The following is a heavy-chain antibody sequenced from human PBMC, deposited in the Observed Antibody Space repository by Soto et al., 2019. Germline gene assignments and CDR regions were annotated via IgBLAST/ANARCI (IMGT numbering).Heavy chain of an antibody. J-gene: IGHJ6*02. V-gene: IGHV3-7*03. CDR2: VKPDGSAT. CDR3: ARDRERVTVNGGIALGAMEV. D-gene: IGHD3-22*01. Sequence: GSLRLSCAASGFTFNYYWMTWVRQDPGKGLEWVANVKPDGSATFYADSLKGRFTISRDNAKNSVSLQMDSLRADDTAVYYCARDRERVTVNGGIALGAMEVWGHGTTVTVSS. CDR1: GFTFNYYW.